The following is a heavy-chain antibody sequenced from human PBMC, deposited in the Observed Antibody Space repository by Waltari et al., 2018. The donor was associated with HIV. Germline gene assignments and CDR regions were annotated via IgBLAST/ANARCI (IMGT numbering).Heavy chain of an antibody. V-gene: IGHV3-11*01. CDR3: ARDRREMATSNAFDI. D-gene: IGHD5-12*01. J-gene: IGHJ3*02. CDR1: GFTFSDYY. Sequence: CAASGFTFSDYYMSWIRQAPGKGLEWVSYISSSGSTIYYADSGKGRFTISRDNAKNSLYLQMNSLRAEDTAVYYCARDRREMATSNAFDIWGQGTMVTVSS. CDR2: ISSSGSTI.